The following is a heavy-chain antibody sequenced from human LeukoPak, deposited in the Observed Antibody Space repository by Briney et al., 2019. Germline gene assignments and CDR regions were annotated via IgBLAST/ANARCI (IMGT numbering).Heavy chain of an antibody. D-gene: IGHD1-26*01. V-gene: IGHV3-7*01. CDR1: GFTFSSYA. J-gene: IGHJ4*02. CDR3: ARDFAGATPPYYFDY. Sequence: GGSLRLSCAASGFTFSSYAMSWVRQAPGKGLEWVANIKQDGSEKYYVDSVKGRFTISRDNAKNSLYLQMNSLRAEDTAVYYCARDFAGATPPYYFDYWGQGTLVTVSS. CDR2: IKQDGSEK.